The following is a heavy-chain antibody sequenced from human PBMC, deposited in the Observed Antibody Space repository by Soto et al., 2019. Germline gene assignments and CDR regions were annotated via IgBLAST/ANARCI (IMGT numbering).Heavy chain of an antibody. CDR3: ARDCSSTSCYRGQEV. Sequence: EVQLVESGGGLVQPGGSLRLSCAASGFTFSSYYMSWVRQAPGKGLEWVANIKQDGSEKYYVDSVKGRFTISRDNAKNSLYLQMNSLRAEDTAVYYCARDCSSTSCYRGQEVWGQGTLVTVSS. CDR1: GFTFSSYY. CDR2: IKQDGSEK. D-gene: IGHD2-2*02. V-gene: IGHV3-7*04. J-gene: IGHJ4*02.